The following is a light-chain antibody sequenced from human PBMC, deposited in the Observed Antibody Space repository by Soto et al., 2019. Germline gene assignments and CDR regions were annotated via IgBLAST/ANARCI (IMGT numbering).Light chain of an antibody. V-gene: IGKV3-20*01. CDR2: GAS. J-gene: IGKJ3*01. CDR1: QSVNYNY. Sequence: EIVLTQSPGTLSLSPGDRATLSCRASQSVNYNYLTWYQQKRGQAPRLLIHGASSRATRIPDRFSGSGSGTDFTLTISRREPEDFAVYCCRQYVSSQFTVGPGTRVRIK. CDR3: RQYVSSQFT.